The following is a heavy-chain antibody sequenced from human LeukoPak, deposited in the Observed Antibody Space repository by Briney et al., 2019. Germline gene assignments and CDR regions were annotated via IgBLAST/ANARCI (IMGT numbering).Heavy chain of an antibody. J-gene: IGHJ4*02. CDR2: IYYSGST. V-gene: IGHV4-31*03. D-gene: IGHD6-13*01. CDR1: GGSISSGGYY. Sequence: SQTLSLTCTVSGGSISSGGYYWSWIRQHPGKGLEWIGYIYYSGSTYYNPSLKSRVTISVDTSKNQFSLKLSSVTAADTAVYYCARLGATGTQPDYWAREPWSPSPQ. CDR3: ARLGATGTQPDY.